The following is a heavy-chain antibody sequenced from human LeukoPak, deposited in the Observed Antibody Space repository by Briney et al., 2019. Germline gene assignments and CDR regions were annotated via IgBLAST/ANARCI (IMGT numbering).Heavy chain of an antibody. J-gene: IGHJ4*02. CDR1: GFIFSDYY. CDR2: ISSSGRTI. Sequence: GGSLRLSCAASGFIFSDYYMSWIRQAPGKGLEWVSHISSSGRTIHYADSVKGRFTISRDNAVNSLFLQVNSLRVEDTAVYYCATYGSGSFSYYFGYWGQGTLVTVSS. CDR3: ATYGSGSFSYYFGY. V-gene: IGHV3-11*01. D-gene: IGHD3-10*01.